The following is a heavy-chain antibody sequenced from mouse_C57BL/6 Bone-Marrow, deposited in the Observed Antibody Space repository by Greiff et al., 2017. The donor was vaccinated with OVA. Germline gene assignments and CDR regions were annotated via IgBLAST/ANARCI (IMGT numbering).Heavy chain of an antibody. J-gene: IGHJ3*01. CDR1: GYTFTSYW. V-gene: IGHV1-50*01. Sequence: VQLQQPGAELVKPGASVKLSCKASGYTFTSYWMQWVKQRPGQGLEWIGEIDPSDSYTNYNQKFKGKATLTVDTSSSTAYMQLSSLTSEDSAVYDCASAVVAYWGQGTLVTVSA. CDR2: IDPSDSYT. CDR3: ASAVVAY.